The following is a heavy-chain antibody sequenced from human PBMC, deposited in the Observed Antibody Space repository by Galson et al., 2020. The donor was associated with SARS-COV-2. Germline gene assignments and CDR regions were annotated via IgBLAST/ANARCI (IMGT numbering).Heavy chain of an antibody. CDR3: ARDRDYYDSSGYFHSFDI. D-gene: IGHD3-22*01. Sequence: ASVKVSCKASGYTFTGYYMHWVRQAPGQGLEWMGWINPNSGGTNYAQKFQGRVTMTRDTSISTAYMELSRLRSDDTAVYYCARDRDYYDSSGYFHSFDIWGQGTMVTVSS. J-gene: IGHJ3*02. CDR2: INPNSGGT. V-gene: IGHV1-2*02. CDR1: GYTFTGYY.